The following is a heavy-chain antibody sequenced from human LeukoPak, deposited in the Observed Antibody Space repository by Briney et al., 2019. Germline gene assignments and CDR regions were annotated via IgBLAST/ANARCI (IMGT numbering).Heavy chain of an antibody. CDR3: ARDLRLAGYDFWSGWGWFDP. CDR1: GFTFSDYY. CDR2: ISSSGSTI. D-gene: IGHD3-3*01. J-gene: IGHJ5*02. Sequence: GGSLRLSCAASGFTFSDYYMSWIRQAPGKGLEWVSYISSSGSTIYYADSVKGRFTISRDNAKNSLYLQMNSLRAEDTAVYYCARDLRLAGYDFWSGWGWFDPWGQGTLVTVSS. V-gene: IGHV3-11*04.